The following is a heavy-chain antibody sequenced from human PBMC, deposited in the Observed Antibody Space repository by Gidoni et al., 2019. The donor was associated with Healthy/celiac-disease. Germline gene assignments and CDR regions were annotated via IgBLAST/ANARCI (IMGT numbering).Heavy chain of an antibody. V-gene: IGHV4-61*02. CDR3: VAGTPIGFDY. CDR2: IYTSGST. D-gene: IGHD6-19*01. J-gene: IGHJ4*02. Sequence: QVQLQESGPGLVKPSQTLSLTCTVSGGSISSGSYYWSWIRQPAGKGLEWIGRIYTSGSTNYNPSLKSRVTISVDTSKNQFSLKLSSVTAADTAVYYCVAGTPIGFDYWGQGTLVTVSS. CDR1: GGSISSGSYY.